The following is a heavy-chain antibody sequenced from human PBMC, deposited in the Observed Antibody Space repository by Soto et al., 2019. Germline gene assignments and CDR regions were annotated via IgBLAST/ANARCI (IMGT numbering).Heavy chain of an antibody. CDR1: GFTFTTYG. CDR2: IYSGGNT. V-gene: IGHV3-NL1*01. CDR3: ARGESPYGAFDI. J-gene: IGHJ3*02. D-gene: IGHD3-10*01. Sequence: PGGSLRLSCAPSGFTFTTYGIHWVRQSPGRGLEWVAVIYSGGNTYYVDSVKGRFTISRDNAKNSLYLQMNSLRAEDTAVYYCARGESPYGAFDIWGQGTMVTVSS.